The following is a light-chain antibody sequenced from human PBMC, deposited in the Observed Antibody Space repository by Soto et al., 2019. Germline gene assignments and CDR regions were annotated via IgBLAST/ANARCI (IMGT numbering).Light chain of an antibody. Sequence: DIQLTQSPSFLSASVGDRVTITCRASQTISSDLNWYQHKPGKAPKLLIYGASSLQSGVPSRFSGSGSGTDFTLTISSLQPEDFATYYCQHIYSIPITFGQGTRLEIK. J-gene: IGKJ5*01. CDR1: QTISSD. V-gene: IGKV1-39*01. CDR3: QHIYSIPIT. CDR2: GAS.